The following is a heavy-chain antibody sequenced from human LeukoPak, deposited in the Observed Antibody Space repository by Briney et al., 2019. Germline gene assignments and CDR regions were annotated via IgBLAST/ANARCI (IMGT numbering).Heavy chain of an antibody. Sequence: ASVKVSCKASGYSFTNYDINWVRQATGQGLEWMGWMNPKSGDTGYSQKFQGRVFITRDTSINTAYMELSSLRSEDTAVYYCAKTNKIAAAGRAYYYYYYMDVWGKGTTVTVSS. J-gene: IGHJ6*03. CDR1: GYSFTNYD. CDR3: AKTNKIAAAGRAYYYYYYMDV. D-gene: IGHD6-13*01. CDR2: MNPKSGDT. V-gene: IGHV1-8*03.